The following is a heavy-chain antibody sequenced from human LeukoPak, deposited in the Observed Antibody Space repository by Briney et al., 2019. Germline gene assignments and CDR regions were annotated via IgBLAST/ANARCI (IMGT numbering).Heavy chain of an antibody. Sequence: GGSLRLSCVASGFTFSSYSMNWVRQAPGKGLEWVSCISSTSRYIHYADSVKGRFTISRDNAKNSVYLQMNSLRAEDTAVYYCTRAVAADDFSPGYWGQGTLLTVSS. D-gene: IGHD3/OR15-3a*01. V-gene: IGHV3-21*01. CDR1: GFTFSSYS. CDR3: TRAVAADDFSPGY. J-gene: IGHJ4*02. CDR2: ISSTSRYI.